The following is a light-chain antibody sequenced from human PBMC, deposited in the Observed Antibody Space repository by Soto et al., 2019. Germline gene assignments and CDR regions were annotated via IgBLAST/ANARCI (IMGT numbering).Light chain of an antibody. CDR3: YSTADNNWV. CDR2: KDS. J-gene: IGLJ3*02. CDR1: VLAKKH. Sequence: SYELTQSSSVSVSPGQTARITCSGDVLAKKHARWLQQKPGQAPVVLLDKDSERPPGIPERFSGSSSGTTVTLTISGAQVDDEADYYCYSTADNNWVFGGGTKLTVL. V-gene: IGLV3-27*01.